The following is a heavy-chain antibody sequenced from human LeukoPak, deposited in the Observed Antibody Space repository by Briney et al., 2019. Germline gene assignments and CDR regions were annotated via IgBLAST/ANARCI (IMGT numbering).Heavy chain of an antibody. J-gene: IGHJ4*02. Sequence: SETLSLTCTVSGGSISSYYWGWIRQPPGKGLEWIGSIYYSGSTYYNPSLKSRVTISVDTSKNQFSLKLSSVTAADTAVYYCARREYSSGWYDHYFDYWGQGTLVTVSS. CDR2: IYYSGST. V-gene: IGHV4-39*01. D-gene: IGHD6-19*01. CDR1: GGSISSYY. CDR3: ARREYSSGWYDHYFDY.